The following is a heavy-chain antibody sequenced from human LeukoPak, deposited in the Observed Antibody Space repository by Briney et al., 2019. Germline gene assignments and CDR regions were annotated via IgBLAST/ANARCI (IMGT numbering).Heavy chain of an antibody. CDR2: IIPIYHRT. CDR3: ARDIPGSSGYFNDAFDI. CDR1: GGTFRNFA. J-gene: IGHJ3*02. D-gene: IGHD3-22*01. V-gene: IGHV1-69*05. Sequence: VASVKVSCKASGGTFRNFAINWMRQAPGQGLEWMGRIIPIYHRTNYAQKFQGRLTITTDESMRTAYMELSSLKSDDTAEYFCARDIPGSSGYFNDAFDIWGQGTLVTVSS.